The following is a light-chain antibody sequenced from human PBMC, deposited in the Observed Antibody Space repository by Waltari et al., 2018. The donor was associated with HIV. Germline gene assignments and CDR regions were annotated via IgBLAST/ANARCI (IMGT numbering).Light chain of an antibody. CDR2: GNS. CDR1: RSNIGAGSS. J-gene: IGLJ3*02. Sequence: QSVLTQPPSVSGAPGPRVTISCTGIRSNIGAGSSVNWYQQLPGTAPKLLIYGNSNRPSGVPDRFSGSKSGTSASLAITGLQAEDEADYYRQSYDSSLSGSGVFGGGTKLTVL. V-gene: IGLV1-40*01. CDR3: QSYDSSLSGSGV.